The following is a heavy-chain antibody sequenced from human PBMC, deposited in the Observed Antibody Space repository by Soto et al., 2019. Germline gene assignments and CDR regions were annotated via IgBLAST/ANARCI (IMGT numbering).Heavy chain of an antibody. Sequence: GESLKISCKGSGYSFTSYWIGWVRQMPGKGLEWMGIIYPGDSDTRYSPSFQGQVTISADKSISTAYLQWSSLKASDTAMYYCARSTYYYDSSGYRNDASDYWGQGILVTVSS. CDR3: ARSTYYYDSSGYRNDASDY. V-gene: IGHV5-51*01. J-gene: IGHJ4*02. CDR2: IYPGDSDT. CDR1: GYSFTSYW. D-gene: IGHD3-22*01.